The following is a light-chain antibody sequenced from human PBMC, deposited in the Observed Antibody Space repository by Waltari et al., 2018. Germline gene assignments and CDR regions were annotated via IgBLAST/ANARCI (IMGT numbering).Light chain of an antibody. J-gene: IGKJ2*01. CDR1: QSVSSK. Sequence: EIVLTQSRATLSLSPGERATLSCRASQSVSSKLAWYQQKPGQAPRLLMYDASNRATGIPARFSGSGSGTDFTLTISSLEPEDFAVYYCHQRNNWPFTFGQGTKLEIK. V-gene: IGKV3-11*01. CDR2: DAS. CDR3: HQRNNWPFT.